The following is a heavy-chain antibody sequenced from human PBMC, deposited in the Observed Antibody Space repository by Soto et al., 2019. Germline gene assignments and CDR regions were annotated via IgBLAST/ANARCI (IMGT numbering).Heavy chain of an antibody. D-gene: IGHD5-12*01. CDR2: IIPIFGTA. V-gene: IGHV1-69*01. CDR1: GGTFSSYA. CDR3: AREARRGDGYNVAFDI. J-gene: IGHJ3*02. Sequence: QVQLVQSGAEVKKPGSSVKVSCKASGGTFSSYAISWVRQAPGQGLEWMGGIIPIFGTANYAQKFQGRVTITADDSTSTAYMELSSLRSEDTAVYYCAREARRGDGYNVAFDIWGQGTMVTVSS.